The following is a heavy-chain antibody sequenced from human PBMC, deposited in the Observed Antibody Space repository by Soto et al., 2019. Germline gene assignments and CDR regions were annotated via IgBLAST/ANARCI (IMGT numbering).Heavy chain of an antibody. D-gene: IGHD6-19*01. Sequence: QVQLVQSGAEVKKPGASVKVSCKASGYTLTRFALHWVRQAPGQRLEWMGWISADSGNSQYSQKFQGRVTITRDTSASTAYMELSSLISEDTAVYYCPRWLGGLDLWGQGTLVTVSS. CDR2: ISADSGNS. CDR1: GYTLTRFA. V-gene: IGHV1-3*01. CDR3: PRWLGGLDL. J-gene: IGHJ4*02.